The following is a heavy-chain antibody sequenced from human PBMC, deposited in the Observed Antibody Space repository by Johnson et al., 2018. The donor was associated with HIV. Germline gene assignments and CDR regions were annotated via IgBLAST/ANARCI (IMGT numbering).Heavy chain of an antibody. J-gene: IGHJ3*02. V-gene: IGHV3-30*03. CDR2: VSYDGSKK. Sequence: VQLVESGGGAVRPGGSLRLSCVASGFTFSSYGMHWVRQAPGKGLEWVAIVSYDGSKKYYPDSVKGRFTISRDDSKNTLYLQMNSLKTEDTAVYYCTTYSIIHAFDIWGQGTMVTVSS. D-gene: IGHD6-13*01. CDR3: TTYSIIHAFDI. CDR1: GFTFSSYG.